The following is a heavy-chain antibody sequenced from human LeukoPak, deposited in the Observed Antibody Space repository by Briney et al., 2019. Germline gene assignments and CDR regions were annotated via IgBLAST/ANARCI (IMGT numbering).Heavy chain of an antibody. CDR3: ARGRRVLLWFGESYYFDY. Sequence: GGSLRLSCAASGFTFSSYAMHWVRQAPGKGLEWVAVISYDGSNKYYADSVKGRFTISRDNSKNTLYPQMNSLRAEDTAVYYCARGRRVLLWFGESYYFDYWGQGTLVTVSS. CDR2: ISYDGSNK. D-gene: IGHD3-10*01. V-gene: IGHV3-30*04. CDR1: GFTFSSYA. J-gene: IGHJ4*02.